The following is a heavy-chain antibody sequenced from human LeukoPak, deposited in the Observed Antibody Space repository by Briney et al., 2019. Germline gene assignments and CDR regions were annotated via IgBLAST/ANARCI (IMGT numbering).Heavy chain of an antibody. D-gene: IGHD6-6*01. J-gene: IGHJ4*02. CDR3: ARDGRSSSSSRPPKYYFDC. Sequence: ASVKVSCKASGYTFTSYGINWVRQAPGQGLEWMGWISAYNGNTNYAQKLQGRVTMTTDTSTSTACMELRSLRSDDTAVYYCARDGRSSSSSRPPKYYFDCWGQGTLVTVSS. CDR2: ISAYNGNT. V-gene: IGHV1-18*01. CDR1: GYTFTSYG.